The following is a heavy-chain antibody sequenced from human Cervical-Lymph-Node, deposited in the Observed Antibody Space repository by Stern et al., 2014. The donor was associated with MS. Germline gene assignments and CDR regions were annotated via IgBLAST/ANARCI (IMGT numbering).Heavy chain of an antibody. CDR2: IYWDDDK. J-gene: IGHJ4*02. D-gene: IGHD3-10*01. V-gene: IGHV2-5*02. Sequence: QVTLKESGPTLEKPTQTLTLTCTFSGFSLSTTGVGVGWIRQPPGKAPEWLALIYWDDDKRYSPSLRSRLTITKDTSKSQVVLTMSNMDPVDTGTHYCALIVRGVLKNWGQGTLVTVSS. CDR3: ALIVRGVLKN. CDR1: GFSLSTTGVG.